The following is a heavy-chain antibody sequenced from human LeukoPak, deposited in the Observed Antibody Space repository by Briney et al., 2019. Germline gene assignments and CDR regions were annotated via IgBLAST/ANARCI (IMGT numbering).Heavy chain of an antibody. D-gene: IGHD6-19*01. CDR2: INPNSGGT. V-gene: IGHV1-2*02. Sequence: GASVKVSCKASGYTFTGYYMHWVRQAPGQGLEWMGWINPNSGGTNYAQKFRGRVTMTRDTSISTAYMELSRLRSDDTAVYYCARSSIAVAGTIGYWGQGTLVTVSS. CDR1: GYTFTGYY. CDR3: ARSSIAVAGTIGY. J-gene: IGHJ4*02.